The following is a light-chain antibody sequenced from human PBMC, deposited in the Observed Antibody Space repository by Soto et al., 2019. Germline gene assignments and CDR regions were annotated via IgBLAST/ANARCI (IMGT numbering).Light chain of an antibody. CDR1: QDIIYY. CDR3: QKYNSAPNT. V-gene: IGKV1-27*01. CDR2: SAS. J-gene: IGKJ2*01. Sequence: DIRMTQSPSSLSAFVGDTVTITCRASQDIIYYLAWYQQKPGKVPKLLIHSASTLQTGVQSRFSGSGSGTVFTLTINNLQPEDVATYYCQKYNSAPNTFGKGSRLEIK.